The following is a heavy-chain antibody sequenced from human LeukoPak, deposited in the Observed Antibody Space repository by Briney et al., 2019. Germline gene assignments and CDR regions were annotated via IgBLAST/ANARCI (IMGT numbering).Heavy chain of an antibody. CDR1: GGTFSNYA. J-gene: IGHJ6*03. D-gene: IGHD2-21*02. CDR3: ARDRAPAIGPQPAYYYYYTDV. V-gene: IGHV1-69*05. Sequence: SVKVSCKASGGTFSNYAISWVRQAPGQGLEWMGGIIPMFGPASSAQKFQGRVTITTDDSTSTVYMELSSLTSEDTAVYYCARDRAPAIGPQPAYYYYYTDVWGKGTTVTVSS. CDR2: IIPMFGPA.